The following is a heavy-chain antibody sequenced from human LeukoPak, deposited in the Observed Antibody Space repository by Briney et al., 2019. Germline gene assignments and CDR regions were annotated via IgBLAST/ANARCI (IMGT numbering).Heavy chain of an antibody. J-gene: IGHJ4*02. CDR2: IWYDGSQK. Sequence: GGSLRLSCAASGFTFSGYGIHWVRQAPGKGLEWVAVIWYDGSQKYYADSVKGRFTTSRDNAKNSLYLEMNSLRDEDTAVYYCARVHRGYSYGRLDYWGQGTLVTVSS. D-gene: IGHD5-18*01. CDR1: GFTFSGYG. CDR3: ARVHRGYSYGRLDY. V-gene: IGHV3-33*01.